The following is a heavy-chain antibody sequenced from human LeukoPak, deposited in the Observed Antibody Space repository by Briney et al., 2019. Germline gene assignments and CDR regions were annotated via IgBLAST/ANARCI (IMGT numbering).Heavy chain of an antibody. Sequence: GASVKVSCKASGGTFSSYEISWVRQAPGQGLEWMGIMNPSGGSTSYSQKFQGRVTMTRDTSTSTVYMELSSLRSEDTAVYYCARDTGSSWYGGRFEYFYYMDVWGKGTTVTISS. CDR1: GGTFSSYE. V-gene: IGHV1-46*01. D-gene: IGHD6-13*01. J-gene: IGHJ6*03. CDR3: ARDTGSSWYGGRFEYFYYMDV. CDR2: MNPSGGST.